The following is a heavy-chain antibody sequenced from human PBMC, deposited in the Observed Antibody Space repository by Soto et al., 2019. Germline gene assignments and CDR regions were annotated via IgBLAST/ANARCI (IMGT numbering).Heavy chain of an antibody. D-gene: IGHD6-13*01. J-gene: IGHJ6*04. CDR2: IDASGNT. CDR3: ARYSNNWFQTDGMDV. Sequence: SETVSLTCTVSFDSITTYYWSCIRQPSWEGLEWIVRIDASGNTNYNPSLNSRVTMSIDTSKKQLSLKLTSVTAADTAIYYCARYSNNWFQTDGMDVWGKGKTVTVSS. CDR1: FDSITTYY. V-gene: IGHV4-4*07.